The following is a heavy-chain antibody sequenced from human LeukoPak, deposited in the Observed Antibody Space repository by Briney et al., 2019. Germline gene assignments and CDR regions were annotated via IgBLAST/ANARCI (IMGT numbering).Heavy chain of an antibody. J-gene: IGHJ4*02. V-gene: IGHV1-69*05. CDR2: IIPIFGTA. CDR3: ARVRYSSGWYPVDY. Sequence: SVTVSCKSSGGTFSSYAISWVRQAPGQGLEWMGGIIPIFGTANYAQKFQGRVTITTDESTSTAYMELSSLRSEDTAVYYCARVRYSSGWYPVDYWGQGTLVTVSS. CDR1: GGTFSSYA. D-gene: IGHD6-19*01.